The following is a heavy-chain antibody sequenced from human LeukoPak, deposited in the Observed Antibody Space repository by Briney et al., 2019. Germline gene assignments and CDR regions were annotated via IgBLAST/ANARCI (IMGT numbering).Heavy chain of an antibody. CDR3: AKDGSSSGLFDY. Sequence: SGGSLRLSCAASGFTFSSYAMSWARQAPGKGLEWVSAISGSGGSTYYADSVKGRLTISRDNSKNALYLQMNSLRAEDTAVYYCAKDGSSSGLFDYWGQGTLVTVSS. D-gene: IGHD6-6*01. CDR1: GFTFSSYA. CDR2: ISGSGGST. J-gene: IGHJ4*02. V-gene: IGHV3-23*01.